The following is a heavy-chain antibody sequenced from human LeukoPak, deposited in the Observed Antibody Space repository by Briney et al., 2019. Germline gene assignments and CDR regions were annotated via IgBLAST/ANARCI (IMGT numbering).Heavy chain of an antibody. Sequence: KSSETLSLTCSLLGDSMSSGDTWHWVRQAPGKGLEWIGEIYQSGKTNYSPSLESRVSISVDKSKNQFSLKLRSVTAADTAVYYCASCPWFGEDVGYWGQGTLVTVSS. CDR3: ASCPWFGEDVGY. J-gene: IGHJ4*02. CDR1: GDSMSSGDT. CDR2: IYQSGKT. V-gene: IGHV4-4*02. D-gene: IGHD3-10*01.